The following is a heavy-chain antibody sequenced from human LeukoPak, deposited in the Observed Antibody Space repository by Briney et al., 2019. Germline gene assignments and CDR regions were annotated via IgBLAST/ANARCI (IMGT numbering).Heavy chain of an antibody. CDR3: ARGLYYGGH. J-gene: IGHJ4*02. Sequence: GSLRLSCAASGFTFSSYAMSWIRQPPGKGLEWIGEINHSGSTNYNPSLKSRVTISVDTSKNQFSLKLSSVTAADTAVYYCARGLYYGGHWGQGTLVTVSS. V-gene: IGHV4-34*01. CDR1: GFTFSSYA. CDR2: INHSGST. D-gene: IGHD3-3*01.